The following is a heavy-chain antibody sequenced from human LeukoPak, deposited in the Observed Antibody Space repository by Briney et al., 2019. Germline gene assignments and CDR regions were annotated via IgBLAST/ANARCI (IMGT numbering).Heavy chain of an antibody. CDR1: GGSFSGYY. CDR3: ARVATVTTLARELNYYYYMDV. V-gene: IGHV4-59*10. D-gene: IGHD4-17*01. CDR2: IYTSGST. Sequence: SETLSLTCAVYGGSFSGYYWSWIRQPAGKGLEWIGRIYTSGSTNYNPSLKSRVTMSVDTSKNQFSLKLSSVTAADTAVYYCARVATVTTLARELNYYYYMDVWGKGTTVTISS. J-gene: IGHJ6*03.